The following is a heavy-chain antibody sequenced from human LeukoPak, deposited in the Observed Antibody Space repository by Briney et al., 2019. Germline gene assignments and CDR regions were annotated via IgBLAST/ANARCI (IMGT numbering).Heavy chain of an antibody. CDR3: ARGLKSQLLLDY. CDR1: GFTFTDEY. CDR2: INPYSGAI. J-gene: IGHJ4*02. Sequence: GASVKVSCKSSGFTFTDEYIHWVRQAPGQGLEWMGWINPYSGAINYAQKFQGRVTLTRDTSISTAYMELSRLTSGDTAVYYCARGLKSQLLLDYWGQGTLVTVSS. D-gene: IGHD2-2*01. V-gene: IGHV1-2*02.